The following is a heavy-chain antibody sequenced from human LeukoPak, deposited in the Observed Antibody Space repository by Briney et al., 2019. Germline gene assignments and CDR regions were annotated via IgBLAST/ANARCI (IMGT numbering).Heavy chain of an antibody. J-gene: IGHJ5*02. CDR3: AKIFCGGGCNWFDP. CDR1: GFTFSSYG. V-gene: IGHV3-30*18. CDR2: ISYDGSNK. D-gene: IGHD2-21*02. Sequence: QPGGSPRLSCAASGFTFSSYGMHWVRQAPGKGLEWVAVISYDGSNKYYADSVKGRFTISRDNSKNTLYLQMNSLRAEDTAVYYCAKIFCGGGCNWFDPWGQGTLVTVSS.